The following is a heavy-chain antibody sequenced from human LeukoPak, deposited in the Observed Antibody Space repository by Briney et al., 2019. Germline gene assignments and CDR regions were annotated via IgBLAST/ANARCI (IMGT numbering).Heavy chain of an antibody. Sequence: SETLSLTCTVSGGSITSYYWSWIRQPPGKELEWIGYIQSSGSTNYNPSLKSRVTISVDTSNNQFSLKLSSVTVADTAVYYCARSVELLRTFDYWGQGTLVTVSS. J-gene: IGHJ4*02. CDR2: IQSSGST. V-gene: IGHV4-4*09. CDR1: GGSITSYY. D-gene: IGHD1-7*01. CDR3: ARSVELLRTFDY.